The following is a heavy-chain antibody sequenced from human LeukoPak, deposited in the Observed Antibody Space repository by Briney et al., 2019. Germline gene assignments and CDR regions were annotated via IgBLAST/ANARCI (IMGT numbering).Heavy chain of an antibody. CDR1: GFIFSGSW. D-gene: IGHD2-15*01. CDR2: IKKDGSEK. Sequence: YPGGSLRLPCTASGFIFSGSWMAWIRQAPGKGLEWVAIIKKDGSEKYYVDSMKGRFTISRDNAKNSLFLQMNSLRAEDTAIYYCTTDTWYSAGHWGQGTLVTVSS. CDR3: TTDTWYSAGH. V-gene: IGHV3-7*03. J-gene: IGHJ4*02.